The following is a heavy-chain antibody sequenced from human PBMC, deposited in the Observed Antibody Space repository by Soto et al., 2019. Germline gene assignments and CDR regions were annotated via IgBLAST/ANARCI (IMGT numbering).Heavy chain of an antibody. CDR2: MNPNSGES. J-gene: IGHJ3*01. CDR1: GYSFTSYE. V-gene: IGHV1-8*01. Sequence: VQLVQSGAEVQKPGASVRVSCKASGYSFTSYEINWVRQATGQGPAWIGWMNPNSGESGYSQKFQGRVTMTRNTSISTAYMQLSSLKSDDSAVYYCATLLGEAFDVWGQGTTVTVSS. CDR3: ATLLGEAFDV. D-gene: IGHD7-27*01.